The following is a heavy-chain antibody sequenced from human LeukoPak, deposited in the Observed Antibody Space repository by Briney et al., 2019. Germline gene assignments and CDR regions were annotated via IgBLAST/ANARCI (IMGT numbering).Heavy chain of an antibody. CDR3: KQKTAYEILTGYYSSTYFDY. CDR2: ISGSGGST. CDR1: AFTFSSYA. Sequence: PVGSLRLSCAASAFTFSSYAMSWVRQAPGKGLEWVSAISGSGGSTYYADSVKGRLTISRDNSKNTLYLQMNSLRAEDTAVYFCKQKTAYEILTGYYSSTYFDYWGQGTLVTVSS. J-gene: IGHJ4*02. V-gene: IGHV3-23*01. D-gene: IGHD3-9*01.